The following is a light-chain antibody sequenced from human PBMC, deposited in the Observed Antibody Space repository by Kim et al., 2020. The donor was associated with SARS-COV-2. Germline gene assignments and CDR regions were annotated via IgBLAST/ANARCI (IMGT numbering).Light chain of an antibody. J-gene: IGKJ1*01. CDR1: QTGVSNY. V-gene: IGKV3-20*01. CDR2: GAS. CDR3: QQYGSSPAT. Sequence: SPGERATLSCRANQTGVSNYLAWYQQKPGQAPRLLIYGASSRAAGISDRFSGSGSGTDFTLTISRLEPEDFAVYYCQQYGSSPATFGQGTKVDIK.